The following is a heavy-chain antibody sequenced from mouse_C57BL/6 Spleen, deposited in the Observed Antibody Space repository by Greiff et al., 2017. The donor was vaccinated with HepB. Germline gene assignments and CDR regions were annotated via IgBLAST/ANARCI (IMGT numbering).Heavy chain of an antibody. D-gene: IGHD4-1*01. CDR3: ARTGNFDY. J-gene: IGHJ2*01. V-gene: IGHV1-26*01. CDR1: GYTFTDYY. Sequence: EVQLQQSGPELVKPGASVKISCKASGYTFTDYYMNWVKQSHGKSLEWIGDINPNNGGTSYNQKFKGKATLTVDKSSSTAYMELRSLTSEDSAVYYCARTGNFDYWGQGTTFTVSS. CDR2: INPNNGGT.